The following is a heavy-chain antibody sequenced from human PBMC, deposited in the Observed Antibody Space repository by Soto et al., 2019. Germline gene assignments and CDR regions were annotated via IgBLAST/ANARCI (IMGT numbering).Heavy chain of an antibody. V-gene: IGHV3-9*02. D-gene: IGHD4-17*01. CDR2: ISSNSDTI. CDR1: GFTADDYA. Sequence: EVQLVESGGGLVQPGRSLRLSCVASGFTADDYAMHWVRQAPGKGLEWVSGISSNSDTIDYADSVKGRFTSSRDNNKNSQLLQMNSLRSKDKAVYYCAKDMKWGGMTTIHYIDSWGQGTLVTISS. CDR3: AKDMKWGGMTTIHYIDS. J-gene: IGHJ4*02.